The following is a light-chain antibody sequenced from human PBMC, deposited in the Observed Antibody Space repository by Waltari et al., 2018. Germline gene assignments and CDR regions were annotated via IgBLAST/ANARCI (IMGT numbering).Light chain of an antibody. CDR3: QQYYSAPPNT. J-gene: IGKJ2*01. CDR2: GAS. CDR1: HSVFYSSAENHY. Sequence: DIVMTQSPPFLAVSLGERATINCTSSHSVFYSSAENHYIAWYQQKPGRPLKLLIYGASTRGGRVPERFSCSGAGTHFTLTIDSLQAGDGAVYYCQQYYSAPPNTFGRGTKLDLK. V-gene: IGKV4-1*01.